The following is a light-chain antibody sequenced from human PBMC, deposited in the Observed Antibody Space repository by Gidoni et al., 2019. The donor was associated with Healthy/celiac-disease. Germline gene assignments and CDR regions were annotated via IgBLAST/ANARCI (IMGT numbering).Light chain of an antibody. J-gene: IGKJ2*01. CDR3: QQYGSSPNT. V-gene: IGKV3-20*01. Sequence: EMVLTQSPGTLSLSPGERATLSCRASQSVSSSYLAWYQQKPGQAPRLLIYGASSRATGIPDRFSGSGSGTDFTLTISGLEPEDFAVYYCQQYGSSPNTFGQGTKLEIK. CDR1: QSVSSSY. CDR2: GAS.